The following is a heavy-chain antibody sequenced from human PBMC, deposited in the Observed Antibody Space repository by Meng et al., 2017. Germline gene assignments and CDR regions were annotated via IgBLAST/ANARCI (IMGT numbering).Heavy chain of an antibody. CDR1: GGSISSSNW. CDR3: ARDGRSWD. V-gene: IGHV4-4*02. Sequence: GPLQEAGPGPGKPAGTMSLACAVSGGSISSSNWWSWVRQPPGKGLEWIGEIYHSGSTNYNPSLKSRVTISVDKSENQFSLKLSSVTAADTAVYYCARDGRSWDWGQGTLVTVSS. J-gene: IGHJ4*02. CDR2: IYHSGST. D-gene: IGHD7-27*01.